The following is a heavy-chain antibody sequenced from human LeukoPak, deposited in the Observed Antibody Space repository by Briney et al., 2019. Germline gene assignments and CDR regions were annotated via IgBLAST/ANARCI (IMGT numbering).Heavy chain of an antibody. CDR1: GYTFTGYY. J-gene: IGHJ4*02. D-gene: IGHD1-26*01. Sequence: ASVKVSCKASGYTFTGYYRHWVRQAPGQELEWMGRLNPKSGGTNYAQEFQGRVTMTRDTSISTAYMKLSRLRSDDTAVYYCARVSDSGSWPDYWGQGTLVTVSS. V-gene: IGHV1-2*06. CDR3: ARVSDSGSWPDY. CDR2: LNPKSGGT.